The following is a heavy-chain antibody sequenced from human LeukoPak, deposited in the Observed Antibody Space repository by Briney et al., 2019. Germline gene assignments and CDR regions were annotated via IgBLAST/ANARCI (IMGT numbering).Heavy chain of an antibody. J-gene: IGHJ6*02. CDR1: GFTFSSYA. Sequence: PGGSLILSCAASGFTFSSYAMSWVRQAPGKGLEWVSAISGSGGSTYYADSVKGRFTISRDNSKNTLYLQMNSLRAEDTAVYYCAKTISSGWYWYYYYYYGMDVWGQGTTVTVSS. V-gene: IGHV3-23*01. CDR2: ISGSGGST. D-gene: IGHD6-19*01. CDR3: AKTISSGWYWYYYYYYGMDV.